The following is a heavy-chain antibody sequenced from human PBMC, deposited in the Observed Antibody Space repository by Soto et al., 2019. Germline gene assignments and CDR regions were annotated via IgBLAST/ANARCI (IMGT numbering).Heavy chain of an antibody. V-gene: IGHV3-23*01. Sequence: EVQLLESGGGLVQPGGSLRLSCAASGLPFTSNALSWVRQAPGKGRVWVCAFSGSGGSTYYADSVKGRFTISRDNSKNTLYLQMNSLRAEDTAVYYCAKVGPYTTARPYYYYGMDVWGQGTTVTVSS. CDR3: AKVGPYTTARPYYYYGMDV. CDR1: GLPFTSNA. J-gene: IGHJ6*02. CDR2: FSGSGGST. D-gene: IGHD4-4*01.